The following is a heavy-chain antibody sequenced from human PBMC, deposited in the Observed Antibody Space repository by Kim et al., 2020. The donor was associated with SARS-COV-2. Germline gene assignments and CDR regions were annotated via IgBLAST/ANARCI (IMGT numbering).Heavy chain of an antibody. D-gene: IGHD1-26*01. CDR3: AKGAGRYTEYNWFDP. J-gene: IGHJ5*02. V-gene: IGHV3-23*01. Sequence: GGSLRLSCAASGFTFSSFAINWVRQAPGKGLEWVSSISGSGTATYYADSVKGRFTISRDNSKNTLYMEMHSLRAEDTAIYYCAKGAGRYTEYNWFDPWGQGTLVTVSS. CDR1: GFTFSSFA. CDR2: ISGSGTAT.